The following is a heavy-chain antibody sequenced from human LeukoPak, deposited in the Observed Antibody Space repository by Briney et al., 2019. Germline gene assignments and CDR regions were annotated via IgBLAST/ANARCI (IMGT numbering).Heavy chain of an antibody. V-gene: IGHV4-38-2*02. CDR3: ARLYYYDSSGYYYFDY. J-gene: IGHJ4*02. Sequence: SETLSLTCTVSGYSISSGYYWGWIRQPPGKGLEWMGSIYHSGSTYYNPSLKSRVTISVDTSKNQFSLKLSSVTAADTAVYYCARLYYYDSSGYYYFDYWGQGTLVTVSS. D-gene: IGHD3-22*01. CDR2: IYHSGST. CDR1: GYSISSGYY.